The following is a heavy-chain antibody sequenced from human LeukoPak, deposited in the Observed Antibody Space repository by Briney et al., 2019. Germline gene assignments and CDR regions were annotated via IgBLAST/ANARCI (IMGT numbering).Heavy chain of an antibody. D-gene: IGHD3-22*01. V-gene: IGHV4-59*01. CDR3: ARGYYDRSGSSNPFDS. CDR2: VHYTGKT. Sequence: SSETLSLTCTVSGDSISSSYWSWIRQPPGKRLEWVGYVHYTGKTNYNPSLNNRATISVDMSKNQFSLTLTSVTVADTAMHYCARGYYDRSGSSNPFDSWGQGTLVTVSS. J-gene: IGHJ4*02. CDR1: GDSISSSY.